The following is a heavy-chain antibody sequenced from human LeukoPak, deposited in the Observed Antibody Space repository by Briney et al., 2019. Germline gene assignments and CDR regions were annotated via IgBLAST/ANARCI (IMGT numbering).Heavy chain of an antibody. J-gene: IGHJ4*02. CDR1: GFTFSTYA. CDR3: ASHCSSTSCYNY. CDR2: IWYDGSNK. D-gene: IGHD2-2*02. Sequence: PGGSLRLSCAASGFTFSTYAMHWVRQAPGKGLEWVAVIWYDGSNKYYADSVKGRFTISRDNSKNTLYLQMNSLRAEDTAVYYCASHCSSTSCYNYWGQGTLVTVSS. V-gene: IGHV3-33*08.